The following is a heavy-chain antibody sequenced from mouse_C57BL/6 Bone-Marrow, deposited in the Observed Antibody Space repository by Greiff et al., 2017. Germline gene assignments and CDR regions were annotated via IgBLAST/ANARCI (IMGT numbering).Heavy chain of an antibody. CDR2: IDPENGDT. V-gene: IGHV14-4*01. CDR3: TRCCSWFAY. CDR1: GFNIKDDY. D-gene: IGHD3-3*01. Sequence: VQLQQSGAELVRPGASVKLSCTASGFNIKDDYMHWVKQRPEQGLEWIGWIDPENGDTEYASKFQGKATITADKSSNTAYLQLSSLTSEDTAVYYCTRCCSWFAYWGQGTLVTVSA. J-gene: IGHJ3*01.